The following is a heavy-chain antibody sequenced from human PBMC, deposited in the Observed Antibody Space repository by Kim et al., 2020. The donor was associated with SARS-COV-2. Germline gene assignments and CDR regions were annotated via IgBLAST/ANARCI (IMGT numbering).Heavy chain of an antibody. D-gene: IGHD6-25*01. CDR3: ARDRPPEQGGGFDY. V-gene: IGHV1-69*04. J-gene: IGHJ4*02. CDR2: IIPILGIA. CDR1: GGTFSSYT. Sequence: SVKVSCKASGGTFSSYTISWVRQAPGQGLEWMGRIIPILGIANYAQKFQGRVTITADKSTSTAYMELSSLRSEDTAVYYCARDRPPEQGGGFDYWGQGTLVTVSS.